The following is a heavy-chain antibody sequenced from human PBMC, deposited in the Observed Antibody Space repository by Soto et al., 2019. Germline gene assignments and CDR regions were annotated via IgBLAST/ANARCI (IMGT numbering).Heavy chain of an antibody. CDR1: GGSFSGYY. D-gene: IGHD5-18*01. V-gene: IGHV4-34*01. CDR3: ARTRGYSYGSFDY. CDR2: INHSGST. Sequence: QVQLQQWGAGLLKPSETLSLTCAVYGGSFSGYYWSWIRQPPGKGLEWIGEINHSGSTNYNPSLKIRVTISVDTSKNQFSLKLSSVTAADTAVYYCARTRGYSYGSFDYWGQGTLVTVSS. J-gene: IGHJ4*02.